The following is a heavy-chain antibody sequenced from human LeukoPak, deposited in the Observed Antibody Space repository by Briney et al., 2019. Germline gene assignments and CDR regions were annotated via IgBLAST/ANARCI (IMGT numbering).Heavy chain of an antibody. D-gene: IGHD5-24*01. CDR3: ARVSGVRDGYIPYNFGS. Sequence: PSETLSLTCTVSGGPMSTGGYHWTWIRQHPGKGLEWIGYIYYSGSASYNPSLRSRVSMSVDTSKNEFFLKLRSVTAADTAVYYCARVSGVRDGYIPYNFGSWGQGTLVTVSS. V-gene: IGHV4-31*03. CDR2: IYYSGSA. CDR1: GGPMSTGGYH. J-gene: IGHJ4*02.